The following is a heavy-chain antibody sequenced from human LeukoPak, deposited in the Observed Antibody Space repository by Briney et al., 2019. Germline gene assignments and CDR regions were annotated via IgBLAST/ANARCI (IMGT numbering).Heavy chain of an antibody. CDR1: GLGHSDYY. V-gene: IGHV3-11*04. J-gene: IGHJ4*02. Sequence: GGSLRLSCAVSGLGHSDYYMSWIRQPRGRGLEGVSHISSSGGTISYANSVKGRFTISRDNTKNSLFLPMNSLRTEDTAVYYCAGDGVRNFGLVTRYDHWGQASLVSVPS. CDR3: AGDGVRNFGLVTRYDH. CDR2: ISSSGGTI. D-gene: IGHD1-14*01.